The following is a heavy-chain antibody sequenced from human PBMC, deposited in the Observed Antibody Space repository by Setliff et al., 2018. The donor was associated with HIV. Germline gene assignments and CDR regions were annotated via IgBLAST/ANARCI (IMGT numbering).Heavy chain of an antibody. J-gene: IGHJ3*02. Sequence: PSETLSLTCTVSGDSIRSNFNYWGWIRQPQGKGLEWLAIIYYSGSNYDNPSIKNRVTISVATSKNQFSLKLSPVTAADTAGYYCARASVGATGLYAFDIWGQGTVVTVSS. CDR2: IYYSGSN. D-gene: IGHD1-26*01. CDR3: ARASVGATGLYAFDI. V-gene: IGHV4-39*07. CDR1: GDSIRSNFNY.